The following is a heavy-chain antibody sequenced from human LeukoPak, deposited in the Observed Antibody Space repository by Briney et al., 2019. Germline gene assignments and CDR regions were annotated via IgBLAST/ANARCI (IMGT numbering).Heavy chain of an antibody. CDR3: ARVEYEYSSSSEAFDI. V-gene: IGHV1-18*01. J-gene: IGHJ3*02. D-gene: IGHD6-6*01. Sequence: ASVKVSCKASGYTFTSYGISWVRQAPGQGLEWMGWISAYNGNTNYAQKLQGRVTMTTDTSTSTAYMELRSLRSDDTAVYYCARVEYEYSSSSEAFDIWGQGTMVTVSS. CDR1: GYTFTSYG. CDR2: ISAYNGNT.